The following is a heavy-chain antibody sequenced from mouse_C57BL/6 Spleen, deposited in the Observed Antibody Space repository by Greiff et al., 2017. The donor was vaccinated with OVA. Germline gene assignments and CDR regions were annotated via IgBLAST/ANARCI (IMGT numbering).Heavy chain of an antibody. Sequence: VQLQESGPELVKPGASVKLSCKASGYAFSSSWMNWVKQRPGKGLEWIGRIYPGDGDTNYNGKFKGKATLTADKSSSTAYMQLSSLTSEDSAVYFCARWVTYDYWGQGTTLTVSS. J-gene: IGHJ2*01. CDR2: IYPGDGDT. CDR1: GYAFSSSW. D-gene: IGHD2-2*01. V-gene: IGHV1-82*01. CDR3: ARWVTYDY.